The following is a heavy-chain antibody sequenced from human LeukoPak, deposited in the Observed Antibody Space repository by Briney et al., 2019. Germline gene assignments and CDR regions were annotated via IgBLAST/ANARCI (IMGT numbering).Heavy chain of an antibody. Sequence: GGSLRLSCAASGFTVSSNYMSWVRQAPGKGLEWVSVIYSGGSTYYADSVKGRFTISRDNSKNTLYLQMNSLRAEDTAVYYCARDHGVVVPAEKSYYYYYYMDVWGKGTTVTVSS. J-gene: IGHJ6*03. CDR1: GFTVSSNY. CDR2: IYSGGST. CDR3: ARDHGVVVPAEKSYYYYYYMDV. V-gene: IGHV3-53*01. D-gene: IGHD2-2*01.